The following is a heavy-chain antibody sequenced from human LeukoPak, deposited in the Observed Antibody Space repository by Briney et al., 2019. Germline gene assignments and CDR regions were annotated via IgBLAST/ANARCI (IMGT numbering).Heavy chain of an antibody. CDR2: ISSSSSTI. Sequence: GRSLRLSCTAFGFNFRDYAFSWVRQAPGKGLEWVSYISSSSSTIYYADSVKGRFTISRDNAKNSLYLQMNSLRAEDTAVYYCARDLGYGDDWGQGTLVTVSS. J-gene: IGHJ4*02. CDR1: GFNFRDYA. D-gene: IGHD5-12*01. CDR3: ARDLGYGDD. V-gene: IGHV3-48*04.